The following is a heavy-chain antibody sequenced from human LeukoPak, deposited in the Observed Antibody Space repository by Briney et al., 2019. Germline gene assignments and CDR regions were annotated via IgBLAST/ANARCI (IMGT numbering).Heavy chain of an antibody. CDR2: MNPNSGNT. Sequence: ASVKVSYKASGYTFTSYDINWVRQATGQGLEWMGWMNPNSGNTGYAQKLQGRVTMTRNTSISTAYMELSSLRSEDTAVYYCARASYDFWSGYYRRNDAFDIWGQGTMVTVSS. D-gene: IGHD3-3*01. CDR1: GYTFTSYD. J-gene: IGHJ3*02. V-gene: IGHV1-8*01. CDR3: ARASYDFWSGYYRRNDAFDI.